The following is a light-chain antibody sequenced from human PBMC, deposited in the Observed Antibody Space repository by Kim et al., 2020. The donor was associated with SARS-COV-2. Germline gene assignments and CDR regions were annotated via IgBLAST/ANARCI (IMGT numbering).Light chain of an antibody. Sequence: QSVLTQPPSVSGAPGQRVTISCTGSSSNIGAGYDVHWYQQFPGTAPKLLIYGNSNRPSGVPDRFSGSKSGTSASLAITGLQAEDEADYYCQSYDSSLSAVVFGGGTQLTVL. CDR1: SSNIGAGYD. V-gene: IGLV1-40*01. J-gene: IGLJ2*01. CDR3: QSYDSSLSAVV. CDR2: GNS.